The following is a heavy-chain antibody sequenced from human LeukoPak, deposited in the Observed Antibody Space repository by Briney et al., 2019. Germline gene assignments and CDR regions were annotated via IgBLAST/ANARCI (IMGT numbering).Heavy chain of an antibody. CDR2: IHDSGST. CDR1: GDSITSGSYS. J-gene: IGHJ5*02. D-gene: IGHD3-10*01. Sequence: PSQTLSLTCAVSGDSITSGSYSWSWIRQPPGKGLEWIACIHDSGSTNNNPSLKSRLSISIDTSKNPFSLKLSSVTAADTAVYYCARQGGWFRGRTKLFDPWGQGTLVTVSS. CDR3: ARQGGWFRGRTKLFDP. V-gene: IGHV4-30-4*07.